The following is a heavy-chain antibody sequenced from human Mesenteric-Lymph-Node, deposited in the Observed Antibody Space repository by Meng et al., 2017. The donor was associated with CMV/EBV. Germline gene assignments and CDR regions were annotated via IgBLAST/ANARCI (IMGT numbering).Heavy chain of an antibody. CDR1: GGSVSSGSYY. V-gene: IGHV4-61*01. CDR2: IYYSGVT. CDR3: ARGGLWFGEL. D-gene: IGHD3-10*01. Sequence: SETLSLTCTVSGGSVSSGSYYWSWIRQPPGKGLEWIGHIYYSGVTNYNPSLKSRVTISLDTSKSQFSLKLTSVTAADTAVYYCARGGLWFGELWGQGTLVTVSS. J-gene: IGHJ4*02.